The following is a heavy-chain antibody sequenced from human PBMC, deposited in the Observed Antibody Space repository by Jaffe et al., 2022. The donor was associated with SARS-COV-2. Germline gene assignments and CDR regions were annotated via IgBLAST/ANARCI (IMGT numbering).Heavy chain of an antibody. Sequence: ELQVLESGGGLVLPGGSLRLSCAASGFIFRDHEMSWVRQAPGKGLDWVSYISSSGRTKHYAASVRGRCTISRDNARNSLFLQMDTLKVEDTAVYYCVRVGVDTGMAFEYWGQGTMVTVSS. CDR3: VRVGVDTGMAFEY. J-gene: IGHJ4*02. V-gene: IGHV3-48*03. CDR1: GFIFRDHE. CDR2: ISSSGRTK. D-gene: IGHD5-18*01.